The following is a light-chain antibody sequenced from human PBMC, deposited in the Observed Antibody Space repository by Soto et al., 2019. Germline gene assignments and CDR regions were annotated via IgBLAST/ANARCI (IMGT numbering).Light chain of an antibody. CDR3: QQYTNWPPWT. CDR1: QSVSRD. CDR2: GAS. Sequence: EIVMTQSPATLSVAPGERATLSCRASQSVSRDLAWYQQKPGQAPRLLIYGASTRAAGIPARFSGSGSGTEFTLTISSLQSEDFAVYYCQQYTNWPPWTFGRGTKVDI. V-gene: IGKV3-15*01. J-gene: IGKJ1*01.